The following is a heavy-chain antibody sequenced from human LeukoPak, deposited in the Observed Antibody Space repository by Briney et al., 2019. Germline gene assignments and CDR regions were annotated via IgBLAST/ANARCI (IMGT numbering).Heavy chain of an antibody. CDR3: ARHPRSQPITFGGAAFDI. CDR2: IYPGDSDT. V-gene: IGHV5-51*01. D-gene: IGHD3-16*01. Sequence: GESLKISCKGSGYTFTSYWIGWVRQLPGKGLEWMGIIYPGDSDTRYSPSFQGQVTMSADKSISTAYLQWSSLQASDTAMYYCARHPRSQPITFGGAAFDIWGQGTMVTVSS. J-gene: IGHJ3*02. CDR1: GYTFTSYW.